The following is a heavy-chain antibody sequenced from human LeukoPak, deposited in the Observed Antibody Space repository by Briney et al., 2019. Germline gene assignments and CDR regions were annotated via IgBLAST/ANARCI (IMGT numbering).Heavy chain of an antibody. D-gene: IGHD2-21*02. Sequence: PGGSLRLSCAASGFRFGAYAMSWVRLAPGKGLEWVSGISETGRTTSYTDSVKGRFTISRDNSKNTLHLQMNRLRAEDTALYYCAKDHDNTDYYYYFGSWGQATLVTVSS. CDR3: AKDHDNTDYYYYFGS. CDR2: ISETGRTT. J-gene: IGHJ4*02. CDR1: GFRFGAYA. V-gene: IGHV3-23*01.